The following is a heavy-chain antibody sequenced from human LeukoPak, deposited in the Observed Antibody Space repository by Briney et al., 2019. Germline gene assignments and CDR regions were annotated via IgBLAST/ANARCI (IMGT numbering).Heavy chain of an antibody. V-gene: IGHV1-2*02. CDR1: GYTFTGYY. CDR2: INPNSGGT. Sequence: ASVKVSFEASGYTFTGYYMHWVRQAPGQGLEWMGWINPNSGGTNYAQKFQGRVTMTRDTSISTAYMELSRLTSDDTAVYYCARVEYSSSWYQGGDYWGQGTLVTVSS. D-gene: IGHD6-13*01. CDR3: ARVEYSSSWYQGGDY. J-gene: IGHJ4*02.